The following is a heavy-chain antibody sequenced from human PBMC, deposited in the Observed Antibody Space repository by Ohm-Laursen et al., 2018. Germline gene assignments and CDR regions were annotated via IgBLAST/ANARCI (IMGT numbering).Heavy chain of an antibody. D-gene: IGHD5-18*01. CDR1: GYSFNSNH. Sequence: ASVKVSCKASGYSFNSNHMQWLRQAPGQGLEWMGIIKSTDDTRTYAQKFQGRVTMTKDRSTSTVYMELSSLRSDDTAVYYCAKAWGLVDTALDYWGQGTLVTVSS. J-gene: IGHJ4*02. V-gene: IGHV1-46*02. CDR2: IKSTDDTR. CDR3: AKAWGLVDTALDY.